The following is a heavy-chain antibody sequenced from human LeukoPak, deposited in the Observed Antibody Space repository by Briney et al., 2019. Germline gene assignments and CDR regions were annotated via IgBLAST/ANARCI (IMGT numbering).Heavy chain of an antibody. CDR3: AAGSGYPLLDY. Sequence: PSETLSLTCTVSGGSISSYYWSWIRQPPGKGLEWIGYIYYSGSPNYNPSLKSRVTISIDTSKNQFSLKLSSVTAADTAVYYCAAGSGYPLLDYWGQGTLVTVSS. V-gene: IGHV4-59*01. CDR2: IYYSGSP. D-gene: IGHD3-22*01. CDR1: GGSISSYY. J-gene: IGHJ4*02.